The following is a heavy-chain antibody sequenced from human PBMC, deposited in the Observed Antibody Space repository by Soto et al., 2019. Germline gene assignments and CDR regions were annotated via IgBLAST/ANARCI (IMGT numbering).Heavy chain of an antibody. CDR1: GYTFTSYD. D-gene: IGHD1-26*01. CDR2: MNPNSGNT. CDR3: ARARSGSSDY. Sequence: QVQLVQSWAEVKKPGASVKVSCKASGYTFTSYDINWVRQATGQGLEWMGWMNPNSGNTGYAQKFQGRVTMTRNTALSTAYMELRSLGSENTAVDYCARARSGSSDYWGQGTLVTVSS. V-gene: IGHV1-8*01. J-gene: IGHJ4*02.